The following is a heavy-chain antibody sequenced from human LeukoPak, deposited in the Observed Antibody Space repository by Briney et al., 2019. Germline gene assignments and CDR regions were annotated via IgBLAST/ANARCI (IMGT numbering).Heavy chain of an antibody. CDR2: MSSDEISE. J-gene: IGHJ4*02. V-gene: IGHV3-30*18. D-gene: IGHD6-19*01. CDR3: AKGESITSAWLDS. Sequence: PGRSLRLSCAASGFSFRSYGMHWVRQAPGKGLEWVAVMSSDEISEYYADSVKGRFTISRDNSKNTLYLQINSLRGEDTAVYYCAKGESITSAWLDSWGQGTLVTVSS. CDR1: GFSFRSYG.